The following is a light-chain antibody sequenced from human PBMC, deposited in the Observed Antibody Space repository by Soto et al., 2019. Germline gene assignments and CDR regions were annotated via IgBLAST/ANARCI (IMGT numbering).Light chain of an antibody. Sequence: QSALTQPASVSGSPGQSITISCTGTSSDVGGYNYVSWYQQHTGKAPKLMIYEVSNRPSGVSNRFSGSKSGNTASLTISGLQAEDEADYYFSSYTSISTLVFGGGTKLTVL. CDR1: SSDVGGYNY. V-gene: IGLV2-14*01. J-gene: IGLJ2*01. CDR2: EVS. CDR3: SSYTSISTLV.